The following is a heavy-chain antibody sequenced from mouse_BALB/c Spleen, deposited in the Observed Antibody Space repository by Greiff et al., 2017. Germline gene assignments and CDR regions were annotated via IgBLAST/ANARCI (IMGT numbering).Heavy chain of an antibody. D-gene: IGHD1-1*01. J-gene: IGHJ4*01. CDR1: GYTFSSYW. CDR3: ARRRGSSSYYYAMDY. CDR2: ILPGSGST. V-gene: IGHV1-9*01. Sequence: QVHVKQSGAELMKPGASVKISCKATGYTFSSYWIEWVKQRPGHGLEWIGEILPGSGSTNYNEKFKGKATFTADTSSNTAYMQLSSLTSEDSAVYYCARRRGSSSYYYAMDYWGQGTSVTVSS.